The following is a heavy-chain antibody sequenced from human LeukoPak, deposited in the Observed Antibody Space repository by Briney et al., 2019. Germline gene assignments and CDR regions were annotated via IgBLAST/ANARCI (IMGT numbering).Heavy chain of an antibody. CDR3: ARDPARIAAAGLYYFDY. CDR1: GFTFSSYS. J-gene: IGHJ4*02. Sequence: GGSLRLSCAASGFTFSSYSMNWVRQAPGKGLEWVSSISSSSSYIYYADSVKGRFTISRDNAKNSLYLQMNSLRAEDTAVYYCARDPARIAAAGLYYFDYWGQGTLVTVSS. D-gene: IGHD6-13*01. CDR2: ISSSSSYI. V-gene: IGHV3-21*01.